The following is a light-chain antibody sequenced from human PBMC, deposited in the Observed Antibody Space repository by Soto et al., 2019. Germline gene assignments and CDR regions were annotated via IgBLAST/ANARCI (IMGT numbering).Light chain of an antibody. CDR1: SSNIGNNY. Sequence: QSVLTQPPSVSAAPGQKVTISCSGSSSNIGNNYVSWYQQLPGTAPKLLIYENNKRPSGIPDRFSGSKSGTSATLGITGLQTGDEADYYCGTWDSGKGFGTGTKVTVL. J-gene: IGLJ1*01. CDR2: ENN. CDR3: GTWDSGKG. V-gene: IGLV1-51*02.